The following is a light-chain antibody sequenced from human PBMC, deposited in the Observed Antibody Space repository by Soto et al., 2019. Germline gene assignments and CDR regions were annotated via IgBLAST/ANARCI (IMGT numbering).Light chain of an antibody. CDR3: LISYTGTRAV. CDR1: TGAVTSGHY. V-gene: IGLV7-46*01. J-gene: IGLJ7*01. Sequence: QAVVTQEPSLTVSPGGTVTLTCASSTGAVTSGHYPYWFQQKPGQAPRTLIYDTSNKKSWTPARFSGSLLGGKATLTLSGAQPEDEADYYCLISYTGTRAVFGGVTQLTVL. CDR2: DTS.